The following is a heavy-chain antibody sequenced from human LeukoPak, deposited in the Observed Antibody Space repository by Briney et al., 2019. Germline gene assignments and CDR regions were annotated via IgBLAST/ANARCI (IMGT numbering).Heavy chain of an antibody. CDR3: ARATYYYDSSGYWFDY. D-gene: IGHD3-22*01. CDR2: IIPILGIA. J-gene: IGHJ4*02. Sequence: GASVKVSCKASGGTFSSYAISWVRQAPGQGLEWMGRIIPILGIANYAQKFQGRVTITADKSTSTAYMELSSLRSEDTAVYYCARATYYYDSSGYWFDYWGQGTLVTVSS. V-gene: IGHV1-69*04. CDR1: GGTFSSYA.